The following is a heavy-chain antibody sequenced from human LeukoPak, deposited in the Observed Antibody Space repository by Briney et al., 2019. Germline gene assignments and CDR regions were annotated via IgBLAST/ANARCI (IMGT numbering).Heavy chain of an antibody. CDR2: IWYDGSNK. CDR1: GFTFSSYG. V-gene: IGHV3-33*01. J-gene: IGHJ3*02. D-gene: IGHD2-15*01. Sequence: GGSLRLSCAASGFTFSSYGMHWVRQAPGKGLEWVAVIWYDGSNKYYADSVKGRFTISRDNSKNTLYLQMNSLRAEDTAVYYCATQLSGNLAFDIWGQGTMVTVSS. CDR3: ATQLSGNLAFDI.